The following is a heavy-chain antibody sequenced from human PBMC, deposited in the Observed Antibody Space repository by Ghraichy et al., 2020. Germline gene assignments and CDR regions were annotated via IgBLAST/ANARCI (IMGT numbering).Heavy chain of an antibody. CDR1: GFTFSSYV. Sequence: GALNISCAASGFTFSSYVLSWVRQAPGKGLEWVSGISGSGGSTYYPDSVKGRFTISRDNSKNTLFLQMNSLRAEDTAVYYCAKGIAAGTTTISYYYNGMDVWGQGTTVTVSS. J-gene: IGHJ6*02. V-gene: IGHV3-23*01. CDR2: ISGSGGST. D-gene: IGHD6-13*01. CDR3: AKGIAAGTTTISYYYNGMDV.